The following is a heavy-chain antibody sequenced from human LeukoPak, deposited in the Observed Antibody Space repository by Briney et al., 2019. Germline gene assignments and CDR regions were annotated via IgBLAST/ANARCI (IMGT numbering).Heavy chain of an antibody. CDR3: ARGKVLRFLEWLPDV. D-gene: IGHD3-3*01. J-gene: IGHJ6*02. V-gene: IGHV3-7*01. CDR2: IRQDGTEI. Sequence: GGSLRLSCAASGFTFSSHWMIWVRQAPGKGLEWVANIRQDGTEIYYVDSVKGRFTISRDNAKNSLYLQMNSLRAEDTAVYYCARGKVLRFLEWLPDVWGQGTTVTVSS. CDR1: GFTFSSHW.